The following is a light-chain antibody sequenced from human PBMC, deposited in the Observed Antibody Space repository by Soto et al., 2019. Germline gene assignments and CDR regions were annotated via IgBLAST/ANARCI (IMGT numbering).Light chain of an antibody. V-gene: IGKV4-1*01. CDR1: QSLLYSPRNKSY. J-gene: IGKJ4*01. CDR3: QQYFSTPPLT. CDR2: WAS. Sequence: DIVMTQSPDSLAVSLGERATINCKSSQSLLYSPRNKSYLAWFQQKPRQPPKLLIYWASSREIGVPDRFSGSDSGTDFTLSISSLQPEDVAVYYCQQYFSTPPLTFGGGTKVEIK.